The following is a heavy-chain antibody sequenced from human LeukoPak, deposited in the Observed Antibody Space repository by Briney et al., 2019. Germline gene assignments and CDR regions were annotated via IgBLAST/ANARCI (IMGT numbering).Heavy chain of an antibody. CDR2: ISGSGITT. J-gene: IGHJ6*03. D-gene: IGHD2-8*02. V-gene: IGHV3-23*01. CDR3: AKAGGESYYYYMDV. CDR1: GFTFSSYA. Sequence: GGSLRLSCAASGFTFSSYAMSWVRQAPGKGLEWVSTISGSGITTYYADSVKGRFTISRDNSKNTLYLQMNGLRAEDTAVYYCAKAGGESYYYYMDVWGKGTTVTVSS.